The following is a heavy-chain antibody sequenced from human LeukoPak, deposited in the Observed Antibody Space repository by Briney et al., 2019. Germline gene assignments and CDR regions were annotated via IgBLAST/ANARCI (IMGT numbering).Heavy chain of an antibody. CDR2: INTNTGNP. V-gene: IGHV7-4-1*02. CDR3: ARDGPGSSGTYSFDY. Sequence: ASVKVSCKASGYSFTGHYMHWVRQAPGQGFEWMGWINTNTGNPTYAQGLAGRFVFSSDTSVRTAYLQISSLKTEDSAVYYCARDGPGSSGTYSFDYWGQGTLVTVSS. D-gene: IGHD1-26*01. J-gene: IGHJ4*02. CDR1: GYSFTGHY.